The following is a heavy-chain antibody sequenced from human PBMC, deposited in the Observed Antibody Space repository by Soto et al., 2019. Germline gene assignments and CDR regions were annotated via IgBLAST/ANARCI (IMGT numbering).Heavy chain of an antibody. CDR3: SKGRPRYSGLDTDFDA. CDR2: INYNGGRV. CDR1: GFTFDEHS. Sequence: EVRLVESGGGFVQPGRSLRLSCIVSGFTFDEHSMHWVRQAPGKGLEWVSGINYNGGRVAYVDSVRGRFTIARDNANNSLFLQMNSLRPEDTGLYFCSKGRPRYSGLDTDFDAWGQGTPVTVSS. V-gene: IGHV3-9*01. J-gene: IGHJ4*02. D-gene: IGHD5-12*01.